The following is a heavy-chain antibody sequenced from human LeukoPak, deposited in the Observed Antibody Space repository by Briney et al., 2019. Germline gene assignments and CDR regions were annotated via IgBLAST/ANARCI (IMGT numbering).Heavy chain of an antibody. CDR1: GYTFTSYD. Sequence: ASVKVSCKASGYTFTSYDINWVRQSTGQGLEWMGWMNPNSGNTGYAQKFQGRVTMTRNTSISTAYMELSSLRSEDTAVYYCARSNRYSSGWYNYWGQGTLVTVSS. CDR3: ARSNRYSSGWYNY. J-gene: IGHJ4*02. CDR2: MNPNSGNT. V-gene: IGHV1-8*01. D-gene: IGHD6-19*01.